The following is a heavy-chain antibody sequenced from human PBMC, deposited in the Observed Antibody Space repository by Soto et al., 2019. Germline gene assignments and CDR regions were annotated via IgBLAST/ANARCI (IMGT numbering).Heavy chain of an antibody. J-gene: IGHJ3*02. CDR3: AHMVGGYDGSEWDAFDI. CDR2: IYWDDDK. CDR1: GFSLSTSGVG. Sequence: SGPTLVNPTQTLTLTCTFSGFSLSTSGVGVGWIRQPPGKALEWLALIYWDDDKRYSPSLKSRLTITKDTSKNQVVLTMTNMDPVDTATYYCAHMVGGYDGSEWDAFDIWGQGKMVTVSS. D-gene: IGHD5-12*01. V-gene: IGHV2-5*02.